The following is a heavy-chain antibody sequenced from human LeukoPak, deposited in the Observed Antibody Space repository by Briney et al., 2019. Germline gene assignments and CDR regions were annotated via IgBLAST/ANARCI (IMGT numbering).Heavy chain of an antibody. D-gene: IGHD3-22*01. Sequence: PGGSLRLSCAASGFTFSSYAMHWVRQAPGKGLEWVAVISYDGSNKYYADSVKGRFTISRDNSKNTLYLQMNSLRAEDTAVYYCAKDSQYYYDSSGYSDYWGQGTLVTVSS. CDR2: ISYDGSNK. J-gene: IGHJ4*02. CDR3: AKDSQYYYDSSGYSDY. CDR1: GFTFSSYA. V-gene: IGHV3-30-3*01.